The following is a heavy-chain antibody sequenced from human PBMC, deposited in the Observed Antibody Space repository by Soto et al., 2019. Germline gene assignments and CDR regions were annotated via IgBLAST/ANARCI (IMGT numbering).Heavy chain of an antibody. CDR3: ARAQITMIVPYYFDY. D-gene: IGHD3-22*01. Sequence: QLQLQESGSGLVKPSQTLSLTCAVSGGSISSGGYSWSWIRQPPGKGLEWIGYIYHSGSTYYNPSLKSRVTISVDRSKNQFSLKLSSVTAADTAVYYWARAQITMIVPYYFDYWGQGTLVTVSS. J-gene: IGHJ4*02. V-gene: IGHV4-30-2*01. CDR1: GGSISSGGYS. CDR2: IYHSGST.